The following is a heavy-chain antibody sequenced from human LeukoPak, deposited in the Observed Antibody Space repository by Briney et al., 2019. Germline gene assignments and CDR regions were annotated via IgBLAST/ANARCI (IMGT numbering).Heavy chain of an antibody. CDR3: ASGVHSDSWVEFGYYYGLDV. Sequence: SETLSLTCTVSGGSISSDYWIWIRQPPGKGLEWIGYIHYSGSSNYNPSLKGRVTMSVDTSKNQFSLKLSSVTAADTAVYYCASGVHSDSWVEFGYYYGLDVWGQGTTVTVSS. CDR1: GGSISSDY. CDR2: IHYSGSS. D-gene: IGHD6-13*01. V-gene: IGHV4-59*08. J-gene: IGHJ6*02.